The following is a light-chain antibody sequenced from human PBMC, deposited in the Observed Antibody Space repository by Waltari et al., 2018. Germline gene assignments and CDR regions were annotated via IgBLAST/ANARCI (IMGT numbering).Light chain of an antibody. V-gene: IGLV1-47*01. CDR3: AAWDDSLSVYV. Sequence: QSVLTQPPSASGTPGQRVTISCSGSSSNIGSKYVYWYQQLPGTAPKLRIYRNNQRPSGVPDRFSGSKSGTSASLAISGLRSEDEADYYCAAWDDSLSVYVFGTGTKVTVL. J-gene: IGLJ1*01. CDR2: RNN. CDR1: SSNIGSKY.